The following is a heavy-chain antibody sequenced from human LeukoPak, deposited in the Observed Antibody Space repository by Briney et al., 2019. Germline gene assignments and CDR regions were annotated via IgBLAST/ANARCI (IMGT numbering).Heavy chain of an antibody. V-gene: IGHV3-53*01. CDR2: IYGGDSA. D-gene: IGHD1-26*01. CDR3: AKCAGATHWYFDL. CDR1: GLIINNNY. J-gene: IGHJ2*01. Sequence: AGGSLRPSCAASGLIINNNYISWVRQAPGKGLEWVSVIYGGDSAVYADSVKGRFTISRDNPNNTVFLQMNSLRGDDTAVYYCAKCAGATHWYFDLWGRGTLVTVSS.